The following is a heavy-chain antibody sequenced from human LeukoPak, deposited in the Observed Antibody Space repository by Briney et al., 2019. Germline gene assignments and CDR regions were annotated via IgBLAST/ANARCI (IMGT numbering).Heavy chain of an antibody. CDR2: IYYSGST. CDR3: ARSRRSLTHYYYYGMDV. V-gene: IGHV4-59*01. J-gene: IGHJ6*02. D-gene: IGHD4/OR15-4a*01. CDR1: GGSISSYY. Sequence: SETLFLTCTVSGGSISSYYWSWIRQPPGKGLEWIGYIYYSGSTNYNPSLKSRVTISVDASKNQFSLKLSSVTAAVTAVYYCARSRRSLTHYYYYGMDVWGQGTTVTVSS.